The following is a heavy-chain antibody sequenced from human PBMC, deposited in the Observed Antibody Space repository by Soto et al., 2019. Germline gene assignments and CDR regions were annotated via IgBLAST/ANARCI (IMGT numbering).Heavy chain of an antibody. CDR2: INQDGRET. CDR3: VRNAF. Sequence: PGGSLRLSCVMSGLTFSSIWVGWVRLTPGKGLEWVANINQDGRETAYVDSVMGRFTISRDNSKSSFYLQMNSLRAEDTAIYYCVRNAFWGHGTLVTVSS. J-gene: IGHJ4*01. V-gene: IGHV3-7*02. CDR1: GLTFSSIW. D-gene: IGHD3-3*02.